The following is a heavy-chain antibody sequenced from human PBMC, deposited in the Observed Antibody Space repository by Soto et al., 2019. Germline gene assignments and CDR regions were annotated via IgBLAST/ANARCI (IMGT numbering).Heavy chain of an antibody. V-gene: IGHV3-21*01. CDR3: AREYTAWPLAYGLDV. CDR2: ISSRSDI. D-gene: IGHD2-2*02. J-gene: IGHJ6*02. Sequence: TGGSLRLSCVGSGFTFSTYSISWVRQAPGKGLEWVSSISSRSDIYYADSVKGRFTISRDNAKNSVSLQMNSLRAEDTAVYYCAREYTAWPLAYGLDVWGQGTTVTVSS. CDR1: GFTFSTYS.